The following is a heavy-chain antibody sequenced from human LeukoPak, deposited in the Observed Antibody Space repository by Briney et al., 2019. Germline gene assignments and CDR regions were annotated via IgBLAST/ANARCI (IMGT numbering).Heavy chain of an antibody. CDR1: GFTFSSYW. J-gene: IGHJ4*02. V-gene: IGHV3-74*01. CDR2: INSNGSST. D-gene: IGHD3-22*01. CDR3: ARDGYYYDSSGYYLDFDY. Sequence: GGSLRRSCAASGFTFSSYWMHWVRQAPGKGLVWVSRINSNGSSTSYADSVKGRFTISRDNAKNTLYLQMNSLRAEDTAVYYCARDGYYYDSSGYYLDFDYWGQGTLVTVSS.